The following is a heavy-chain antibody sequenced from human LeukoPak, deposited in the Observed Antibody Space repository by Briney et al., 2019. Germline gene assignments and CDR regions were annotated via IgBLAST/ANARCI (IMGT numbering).Heavy chain of an antibody. D-gene: IGHD5-18*01. Sequence: GGPLRLSCAASGFTISSAWMTWGRQAPGKGLEWVATINGDGSDKYYVESVKGRFTISRDNAESSLFLQMNSLRVEDTAVYYCTNLGHSDWGQGTLVTVSS. CDR3: TNLGHSD. V-gene: IGHV3-7*01. CDR1: GFTISSAW. J-gene: IGHJ4*02. CDR2: INGDGSDK.